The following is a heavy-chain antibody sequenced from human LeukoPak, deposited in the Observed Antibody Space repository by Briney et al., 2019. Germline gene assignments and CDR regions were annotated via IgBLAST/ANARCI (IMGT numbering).Heavy chain of an antibody. CDR2: ISSSSSYI. V-gene: IGHV3-21*01. CDR1: GFTFSSYS. Sequence: GGSLRHSCAASGFTFSSYSMNWVRQAPGKGLEWVSCISSSSSYIYYADSVKGRFTISRDNAKNSLYLQMNSLRAEDTAVYYCARDLVGATDDKRFDYWGQGTLVTVSS. J-gene: IGHJ4*02. CDR3: ARDLVGATDDKRFDY. D-gene: IGHD1-26*01.